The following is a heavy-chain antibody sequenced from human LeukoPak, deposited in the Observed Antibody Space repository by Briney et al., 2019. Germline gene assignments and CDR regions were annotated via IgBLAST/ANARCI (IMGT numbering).Heavy chain of an antibody. CDR3: ARSVSWGLLVRDDAFDI. J-gene: IGHJ3*02. V-gene: IGHV4-59*08. CDR1: GGSISSYH. D-gene: IGHD2-21*01. CDR2: IHYSGST. Sequence: PSETLSLTCTVSGGSISSYHWIWIRQPPGKGLEWIGYIHYSGSTNYNPSLKSRVTTSVDTSKKQFSLKLRSVTAADTAVYYCARSVSWGLLVRDDAFDIWGQGAMVTVSS.